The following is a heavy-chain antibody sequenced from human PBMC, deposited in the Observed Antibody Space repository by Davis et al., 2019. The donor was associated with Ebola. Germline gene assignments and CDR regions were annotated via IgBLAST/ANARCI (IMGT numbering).Heavy chain of an antibody. D-gene: IGHD4-23*01. CDR1: RFTFSSYG. CDR2: IWYDGSNK. CDR3: ARDRAAVVTPDAFDI. J-gene: IGHJ3*02. Sequence: PGRSLRLSCPASRFTFSSYGMHWVRQAPGKGLEWVAVIWYDGSNKYYADSVKCRFTISRDNSKNTLYLQMNSLRAEDTAVYYCARDRAAVVTPDAFDIWGQETMVTVSS. V-gene: IGHV3-33*01.